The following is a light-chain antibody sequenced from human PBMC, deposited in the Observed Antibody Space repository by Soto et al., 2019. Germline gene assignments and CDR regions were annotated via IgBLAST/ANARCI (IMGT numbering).Light chain of an antibody. Sequence: EIVMTQSPVTLSVSPGERANISCRASQSVSSNLAWYQKKPGQAPRLLIDGASIRATGIPARFSGSGSGTEFTLTISSLQSEDFAVYYCQQYNDWPLTFGGGTKVDIK. CDR2: GAS. CDR1: QSVSSN. CDR3: QQYNDWPLT. J-gene: IGKJ4*01. V-gene: IGKV3-15*01.